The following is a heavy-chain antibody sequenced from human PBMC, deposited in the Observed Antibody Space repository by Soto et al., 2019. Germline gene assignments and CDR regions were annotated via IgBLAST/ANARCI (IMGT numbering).Heavy chain of an antibody. Sequence: DVQLVESGGGLVQPGRSLRLSCAASGFTFDDYAMHWVRQAPGKGLEWVSGISWNSGSIGYAGSVKGRFTISRDNAKNSLYLQMNSLRAEDTALYYCAKVRPRRSAARLWGYFDYWGQGTLVTVSS. D-gene: IGHD6-6*01. V-gene: IGHV3-9*01. J-gene: IGHJ4*02. CDR3: AKVRPRRSAARLWGYFDY. CDR1: GFTFDDYA. CDR2: ISWNSGSI.